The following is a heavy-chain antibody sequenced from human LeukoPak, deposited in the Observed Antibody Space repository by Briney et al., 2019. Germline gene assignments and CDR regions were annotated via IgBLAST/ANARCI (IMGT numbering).Heavy chain of an antibody. J-gene: IGHJ4*02. CDR1: GFTFSSYA. D-gene: IGHD3-22*01. V-gene: IGHV3-23*01. CDR3: AKDWAHITMIVVVIGPYFDY. CDR2: ISGSGGST. Sequence: PGGSLRLSCAASGFTFSSYAMSWVRQAPGKGLDWVSAISGSGGSTYYAGSVKGRFTISRDNSKNTLYLQMNSLRAEDTAVYYCAKDWAHITMIVVVIGPYFDYWGQGTLVTVSS.